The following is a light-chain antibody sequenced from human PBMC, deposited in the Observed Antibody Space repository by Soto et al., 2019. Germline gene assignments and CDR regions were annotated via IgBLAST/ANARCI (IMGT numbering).Light chain of an antibody. Sequence: EIQMTQSPSSLSASVGDRVTITCQASQSISSFLNWYQQQPGKAPKILIFAASSLQSGVPLRFSGSGSGTDCTLTISSLQPEDVATYYCQQSYSTPITFGQGTRLEIK. CDR1: QSISSF. CDR2: AAS. CDR3: QQSYSTPIT. J-gene: IGKJ5*01. V-gene: IGKV1-39*01.